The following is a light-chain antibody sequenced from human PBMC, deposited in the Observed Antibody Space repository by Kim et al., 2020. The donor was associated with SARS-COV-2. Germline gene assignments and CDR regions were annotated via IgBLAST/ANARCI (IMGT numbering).Light chain of an antibody. CDR3: ISYAGSNNLV. Sequence: QSALTQPPSASGSPGQSVTISCTGTSSDVGGYNYVSWYQQHPGKAPKLMIYEVSKRPSGVPDRFSGSKSGNTASLTVSGLQAEDEAECYCISYAGSNNLVFGGGTQLTFL. V-gene: IGLV2-8*01. CDR1: SSDVGGYNY. CDR2: EVS. J-gene: IGLJ2*01.